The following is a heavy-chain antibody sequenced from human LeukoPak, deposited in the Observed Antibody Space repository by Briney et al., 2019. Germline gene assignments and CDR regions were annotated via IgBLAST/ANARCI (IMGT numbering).Heavy chain of an antibody. D-gene: IGHD6-19*01. Sequence: SETLSLTCAVYGGSFSGYYWSWIRQPPGKGLEWIGEINHSGSTNYNPSLTSRVTISVDTSKNQFSLNLSSVTAADTAVYYCASIDIAVAGTGFNWFDPWGQGTLVTVSS. J-gene: IGHJ5*02. V-gene: IGHV4-34*01. CDR3: ASIDIAVAGTGFNWFDP. CDR2: INHSGST. CDR1: GGSFSGYY.